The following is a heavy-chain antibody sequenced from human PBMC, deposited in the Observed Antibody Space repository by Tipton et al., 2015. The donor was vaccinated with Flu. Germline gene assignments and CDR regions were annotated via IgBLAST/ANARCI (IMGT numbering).Heavy chain of an antibody. Sequence: SLRLSCAASGFTFSSYGMHWVRQAPGKGLEWVAVIWYDGSNKYYADSVKGRFTISRDNSKNTLYLQMNSLRAEDTAVYYCARDRSGSYIMAVWGQGTTVTVSS. CDR2: IWYDGSNK. J-gene: IGHJ6*02. D-gene: IGHD1-26*01. CDR3: ARDRSGSYIMAV. CDR1: GFTFSSYG. V-gene: IGHV3-33*01.